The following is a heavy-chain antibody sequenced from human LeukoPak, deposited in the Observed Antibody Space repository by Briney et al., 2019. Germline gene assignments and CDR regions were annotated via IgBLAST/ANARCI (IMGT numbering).Heavy chain of an antibody. V-gene: IGHV4-34*01. CDR2: INHSGST. J-gene: IGHJ6*03. Sequence: PSETLSLTCAVYGGSFSGYFWNWIRQSPGKGLEWIGEINHSGSTNYNPSLKSRVTISVDTSKSQFSLKLSSVTAADTAVYYCARVSTSFEAHNYYYMDVWGKGTTVTVSS. CDR1: GGSFSGYF. D-gene: IGHD2-2*01. CDR3: ARVSTSFEAHNYYYMDV.